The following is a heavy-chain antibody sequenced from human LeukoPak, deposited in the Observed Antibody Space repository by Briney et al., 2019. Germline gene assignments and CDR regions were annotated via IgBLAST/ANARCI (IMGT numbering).Heavy chain of an antibody. CDR3: AREDQEMATRY. CDR1: GYTFTSYG. J-gene: IGHJ4*02. Sequence: WASVKVSCKASGYTFTSYGISWVRQSPGQGLEGMGWISAYNGNTNYAQKLQGRVTMTTDTSTSTAYMELRSLRSDDTAVYYCAREDQEMATRYWGQGTLVTVSS. D-gene: IGHD5-24*01. V-gene: IGHV1-18*01. CDR2: ISAYNGNT.